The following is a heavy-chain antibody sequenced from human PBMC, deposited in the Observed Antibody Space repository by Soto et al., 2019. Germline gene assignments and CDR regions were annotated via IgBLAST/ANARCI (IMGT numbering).Heavy chain of an antibody. CDR3: ARGWNL. Sequence: QVQLQESGPGLVKPSETLSLTCTVSGGSISNYYWSWIRQPPGKGLEWIGYIYNNGGTNYNPSLKSRVTISVDTSENQFSLSLRSVTAADTAVYSCARGWNLWGQGTLVTVSS. D-gene: IGHD2-15*01. J-gene: IGHJ5*02. CDR2: IYNNGGT. V-gene: IGHV4-59*01. CDR1: GGSISNYY.